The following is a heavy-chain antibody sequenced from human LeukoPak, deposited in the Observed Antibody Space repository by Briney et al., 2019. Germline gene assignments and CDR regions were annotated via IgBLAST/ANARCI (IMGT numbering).Heavy chain of an antibody. CDR2: ISWNSGSI. CDR1: GFTFDDYA. V-gene: IGHV3-9*01. J-gene: IGHJ4*02. D-gene: IGHD3-9*01. CDR3: AKDMVHYDILTGLDY. Sequence: GGSLRLSCAASGFTFDDYAMHWVRHAPGKGLEWVSGISWNSGSIGYADSVKGRFTISRDNAKNSLYLQMNSLRAEDTALYYCAKDMVHYDILTGLDYWGQGTLVTVSS.